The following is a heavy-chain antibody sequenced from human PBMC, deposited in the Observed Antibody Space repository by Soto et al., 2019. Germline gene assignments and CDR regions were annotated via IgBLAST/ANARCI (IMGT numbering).Heavy chain of an antibody. CDR1: GGSFSGYY. D-gene: IGHD3-9*01. CDR3: ARVRYFDWFPLDY. J-gene: IGHJ4*02. Sequence: PSETLSLTCAVYGGSFSGYYWSWIRQPPGKGLEWIGEINHSGSTNYNPSLKSRVTISVDTSKNQFSLKLSSVTAADTAVYYWARVRYFDWFPLDYWGQGTLVTVSS. CDR2: INHSGST. V-gene: IGHV4-34*01.